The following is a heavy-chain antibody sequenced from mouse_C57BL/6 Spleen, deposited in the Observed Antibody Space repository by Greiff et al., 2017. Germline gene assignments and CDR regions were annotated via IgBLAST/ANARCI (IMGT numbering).Heavy chain of an antibody. Sequence: EVQLQESGGGLVQPGGSMKLSCVASGFTFSNYWMNWVRQSPETGLEWVAQIRLKSDNYATHYAESVKGRFTISRDDSKSSVYLQMNNLRAEDTGIYYCTQLAGTKYFDVWGTGTTVTVSS. V-gene: IGHV6-3*01. CDR3: TQLAGTKYFDV. CDR1: GFTFSNYW. J-gene: IGHJ1*03. CDR2: IRLKSDNYAT. D-gene: IGHD4-1*01.